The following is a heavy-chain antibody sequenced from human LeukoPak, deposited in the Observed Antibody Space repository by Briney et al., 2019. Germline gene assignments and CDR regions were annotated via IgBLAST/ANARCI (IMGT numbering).Heavy chain of an antibody. CDR3: ARLLKTYDYVWGGYGFDY. J-gene: IGHJ4*02. D-gene: IGHD3-16*01. Sequence: GGSLRLSCAASGFTFSSYWMSWVRQAPGKGLEWVAHIKQDGSEKYYVDSVKGRFTISRDNAKNSLYLQMNSLRAEDTAVYYCARLLKTYDYVWGGYGFDYWGQGTLVTVSS. V-gene: IGHV3-7*01. CDR2: IKQDGSEK. CDR1: GFTFSSYW.